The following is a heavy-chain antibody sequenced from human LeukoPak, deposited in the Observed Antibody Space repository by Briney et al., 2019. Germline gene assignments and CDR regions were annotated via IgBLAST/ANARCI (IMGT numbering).Heavy chain of an antibody. Sequence: SETLSLTCALYGGSFRGYYRNWIRQPPGKGLEWIGEINRSGSINYNPSLKSRVTISVDTSKNEFSLRLISVTAPDTAVDYCARWGYGSGDSRGFDPWGQGTLVTVSS. CDR2: INRSGSI. CDR3: ARWGYGSGDSRGFDP. D-gene: IGHD3-10*01. CDR1: GGSFRGYY. V-gene: IGHV4-34*01. J-gene: IGHJ5*02.